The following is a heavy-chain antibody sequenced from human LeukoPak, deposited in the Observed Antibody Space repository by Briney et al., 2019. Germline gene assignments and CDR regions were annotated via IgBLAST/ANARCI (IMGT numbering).Heavy chain of an antibody. CDR1: GGSISSYY. Sequence: KPSETLSLTCTVSGGSISSYYWSWIRQPPGKGREWIGYIYYSGSTNYNPSLKSRVTIPVDTSKNQFSLKLSSVTAADTAVYYCARDHGYSYDLVHYHYYMDVWGKGTTVTVSS. CDR2: IYYSGST. D-gene: IGHD5-18*01. V-gene: IGHV4-59*01. J-gene: IGHJ6*03. CDR3: ARDHGYSYDLVHYHYYMDV.